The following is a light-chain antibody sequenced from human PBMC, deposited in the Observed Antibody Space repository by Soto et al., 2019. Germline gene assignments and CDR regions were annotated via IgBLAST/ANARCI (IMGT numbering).Light chain of an antibody. J-gene: IGKJ1*01. CDR3: QQSSTTPRT. CDR2: SAS. Sequence: DIQMTQSPSSLSASVGDRVTITCRASQSISSYLNWYQQKPGKAPNLLIYSASTLQSGVSSRFSGSGSGTDFTLTISSLQPEDFATYYCQQSSTTPRTFGQGTKVEIK. V-gene: IGKV1-39*01. CDR1: QSISSY.